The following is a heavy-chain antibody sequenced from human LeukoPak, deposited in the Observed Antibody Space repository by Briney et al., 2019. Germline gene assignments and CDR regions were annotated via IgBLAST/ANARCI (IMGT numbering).Heavy chain of an antibody. J-gene: IGHJ6*03. V-gene: IGHV1-2*02. Sequence: GASVKVSCKASGYTFTGYYMHWVRQAPGQGLEWMGWINPNSGGTNYAQKFQGRVTMTRDTSISTAYMELSRLRSDDTAVYYCARGFYSSSWYWAEPGYYYYYYMDVWGKGTTVTISS. CDR1: GYTFTGYY. D-gene: IGHD6-13*01. CDR3: ARGFYSSSWYWAEPGYYYYYYMDV. CDR2: INPNSGGT.